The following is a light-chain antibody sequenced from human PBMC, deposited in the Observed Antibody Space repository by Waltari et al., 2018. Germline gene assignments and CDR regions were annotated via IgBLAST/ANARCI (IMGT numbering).Light chain of an antibody. CDR2: RND. CDR3: AAWDDTLSGYV. J-gene: IGLJ1*01. CDR1: DSNIGSHH. Sequence: QSILTQPPSASGAPGQRVTISCSGTDSNIGSHHVHWYQNLPGTAPKLVIYRNDQRPSGVPDRFSASTSGTSASLAISGLRSEDEADYYCAAWDDTLSGYVFGPGTRVSVL. V-gene: IGLV1-47*01.